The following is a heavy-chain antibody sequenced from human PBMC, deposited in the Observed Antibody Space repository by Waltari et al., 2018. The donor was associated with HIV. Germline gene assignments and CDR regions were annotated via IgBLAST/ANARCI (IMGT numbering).Heavy chain of an antibody. CDR1: GFTLDDFA. Sequence: EVQVVESGGGLVQPGGSLRLSCVMSGFTLDDFAMHWVRQVTGNGREWVSGISLNSLTTGYADSVRGRFIISRDNAKTSLYLQMNSLRPEDTAFYYCAGGTFYNDGGFYGKFDYWGQGMLVTVSS. CDR3: AGGTFYNDGGFYGKFDY. V-gene: IGHV3-9*01. J-gene: IGHJ4*02. D-gene: IGHD3-22*01. CDR2: ISLNSLTT.